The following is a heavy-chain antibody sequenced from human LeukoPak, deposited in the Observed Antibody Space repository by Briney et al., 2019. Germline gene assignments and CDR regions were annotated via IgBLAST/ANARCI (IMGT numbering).Heavy chain of an antibody. J-gene: IGHJ4*02. D-gene: IGHD3-9*01. CDR1: GFTLSSYA. Sequence: GGSLRLSCAASGFTLSSYAMSWVRQAPGKGLEWVSATSSSDAGTYYAESVKGRFTISRDNAKNTLYLQMNSLRAEDTAVYYCARDLVFRDYDILTGYYWSPGYFDYWGQGTLVTVSS. V-gene: IGHV3-23*01. CDR3: ARDLVFRDYDILTGYYWSPGYFDY. CDR2: TSSSDAGT.